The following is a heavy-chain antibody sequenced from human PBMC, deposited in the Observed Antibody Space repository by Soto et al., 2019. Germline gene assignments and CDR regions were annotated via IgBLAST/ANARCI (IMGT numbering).Heavy chain of an antibody. CDR3: ARDHDMFDSPPRSPQFYHRMQV. V-gene: IGHV4-61*03. J-gene: IGHJ6*02. CDR1: GGSVSSFSYY. CDR2: IHHSGAT. Sequence: SGTLSLTCRVSGGSVSSFSYYWSWIRQPPGRRPEWIGYIHHSGATRYNPSLKDRSSISLDTSKNNLALKLNSVPAADTAVYYCARDHDMFDSPPRSPQFYHRMQVLGQGTTVTVPS. D-gene: IGHD3-10*02.